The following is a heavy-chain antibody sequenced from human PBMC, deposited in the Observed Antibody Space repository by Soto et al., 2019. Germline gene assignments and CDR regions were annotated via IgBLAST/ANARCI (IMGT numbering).Heavy chain of an antibody. CDR2: ISYDGSNK. CDR3: AKDYNIAARYFDY. CDR1: GFTFSSYG. V-gene: IGHV3-30*18. D-gene: IGHD6-6*01. J-gene: IGHJ4*02. Sequence: GGSLRLSXAASGFTFSSYGMHWVRQAPGKGLEWVAVISYDGSNKYYADSVKGRFTISRDNSKNTLYLQMNSLRAEDTAVYCCAKDYNIAARYFDYWGQGTLVTVSS.